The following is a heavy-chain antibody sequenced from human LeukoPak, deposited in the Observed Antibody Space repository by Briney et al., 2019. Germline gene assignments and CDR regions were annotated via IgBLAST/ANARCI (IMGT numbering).Heavy chain of an antibody. CDR3: ARSDTYSSSWPFDY. CDR1: GFTFSSYS. D-gene: IGHD6-13*01. V-gene: IGHV3-21*01. CDR2: ISSSSSYI. J-gene: IGHJ4*02. Sequence: GGPLRLSCAASGFTFSSYSMNWVRQAPGKGLEWVSSISSSSSYIYYADSVKGRFTISRDNAKNSLYLQMNSLRAEDTAVYYCARSDTYSSSWPFDYWGQGTLVTVSS.